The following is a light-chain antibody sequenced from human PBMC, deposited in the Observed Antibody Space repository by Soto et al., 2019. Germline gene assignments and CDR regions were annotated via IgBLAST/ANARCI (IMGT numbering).Light chain of an antibody. J-gene: IGKJ5*01. CDR2: GAS. V-gene: IGKV3-15*01. CDR3: QQYNNWPPIT. CDR1: QSVSSN. Sequence: VRTPSPATLSVSPVASATLSCRASQSVSSNLAWYQQKPGQAPRLLIYGASTRATGIPARFSGSGSGTEFTLTISSLQSEDFAVYYCQQYNNWPPITFGQGTRLEIK.